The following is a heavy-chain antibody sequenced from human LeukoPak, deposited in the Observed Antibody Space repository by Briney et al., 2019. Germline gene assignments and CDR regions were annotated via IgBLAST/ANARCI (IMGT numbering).Heavy chain of an antibody. CDR1: GYTFTSYG. J-gene: IGHJ6*03. CDR2: ISAYNGNT. D-gene: IGHD6-13*01. Sequence: APVKVSCKASGYTFTSYGISWVRQAPGQGLEWMGWISAYNGNTNYAQKLQGRVTMTTDTSTSTAYMELRSLRSDDTAVYYCARDVSSSWYPIGDYYYYMDVWGKGATVTVSS. CDR3: ARDVSSSWYPIGDYYYYMDV. V-gene: IGHV1-18*01.